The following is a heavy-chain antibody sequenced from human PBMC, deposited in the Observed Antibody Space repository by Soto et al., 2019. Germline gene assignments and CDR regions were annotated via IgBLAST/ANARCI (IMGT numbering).Heavy chain of an antibody. CDR1: GFTVSNIY. V-gene: IGHV3-66*01. Sequence: PGGSLRLSCAVSGFTVSNIYMSWVRQAPGKALECVSVIYGGDTTYYADSVKGRFTISRDNSKNTLYLQMNSLRAEDTAVYYCARDAYDFWRGYGMDVWGQGTTVTVSS. CDR2: IYGGDTT. D-gene: IGHD3-3*01. CDR3: ARDAYDFWRGYGMDV. J-gene: IGHJ6*02.